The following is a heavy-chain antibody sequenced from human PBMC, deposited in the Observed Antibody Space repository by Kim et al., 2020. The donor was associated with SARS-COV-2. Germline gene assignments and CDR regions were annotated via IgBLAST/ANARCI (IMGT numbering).Heavy chain of an antibody. V-gene: IGHV3-15*01. J-gene: IGHJ3*02. Sequence: GGSLRLSCAASGFTFSNAWMSWVRQAPGKGLEWVGRIKSKTDGGTTDYAAPVKGRFTISRDDSKNTLYLQMNSLKTEDTAVYYCTTGWGLRFEAFDIWGQGTMVTVSS. CDR2: IKSKTDGGTT. CDR1: GFTFSNAW. D-gene: IGHD5-12*01. CDR3: TTGWGLRFEAFDI.